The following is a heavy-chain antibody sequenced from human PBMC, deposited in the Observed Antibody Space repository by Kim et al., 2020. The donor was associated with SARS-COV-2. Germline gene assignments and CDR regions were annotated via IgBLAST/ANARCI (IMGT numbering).Heavy chain of an antibody. CDR1: GGSISSYY. Sequence: SETLSLTCTVSGGSISSYYWSWIRQPPGKGLEWIGYIYYSGSTNYNPSVKSRVTISVDTSKNQFSLNLRSVTAADTAVYYCAREGETSLTTFHAFDVWGQGTMVTVSS. V-gene: IGHV4-59*01. CDR2: IYYSGST. D-gene: IGHD4-17*01. J-gene: IGHJ3*01. CDR3: AREGETSLTTFHAFDV.